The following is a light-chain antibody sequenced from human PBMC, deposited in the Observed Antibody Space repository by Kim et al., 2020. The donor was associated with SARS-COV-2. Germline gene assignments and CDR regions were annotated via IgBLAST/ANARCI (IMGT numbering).Light chain of an antibody. CDR2: SNN. Sequence: ELTQPPSASGTPGQRVTISCSGSSSNIGSNTVNWYQQLPGTAPKLLIYSNNQRPSGVPDRFSGSKSGTSASLAISGLQSEDEADYYCAAWDDSLNGPVFGGGTQLTVL. CDR1: SSNIGSNT. V-gene: IGLV1-44*01. J-gene: IGLJ3*02. CDR3: AAWDDSLNGPV.